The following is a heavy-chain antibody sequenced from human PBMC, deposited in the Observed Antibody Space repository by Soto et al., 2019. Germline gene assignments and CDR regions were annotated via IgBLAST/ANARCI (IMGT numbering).Heavy chain of an antibody. CDR1: GGTFSGHA. Sequence: QVQLVQSGAEVKKPGSSVKVSCEASGGTFSGHAISWVRQAPGQGPEWMGGLIPLFGTTQHAQNFQGRLTITADTSTSTDYMELTSLRFDDTAIYYCARGPDWGYRFDSWGQGTRVTVSS. D-gene: IGHD7-27*01. CDR3: ARGPDWGYRFDS. J-gene: IGHJ4*02. V-gene: IGHV1-69*06. CDR2: LIPLFGTT.